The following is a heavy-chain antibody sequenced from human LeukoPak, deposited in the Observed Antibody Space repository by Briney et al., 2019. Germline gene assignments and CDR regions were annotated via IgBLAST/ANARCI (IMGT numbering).Heavy chain of an antibody. CDR2: ISGSGGST. CDR1: GFTFSSYG. CDR3: AKNSGGTCCSHLDY. D-gene: IGHD2-15*01. Sequence: GGSLRLSCAASGFTFSSYGMTWVRQAPGKGLEWVSGISGSGGSTYYEDSVKGRFTISRDNSKNTLYLQMNSLRAEDTAVYYCAKNSGGTCCSHLDYWGQGTLVTVSS. J-gene: IGHJ4*02. V-gene: IGHV3-23*01.